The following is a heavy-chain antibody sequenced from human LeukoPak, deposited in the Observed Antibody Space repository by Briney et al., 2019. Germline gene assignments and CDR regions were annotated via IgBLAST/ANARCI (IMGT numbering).Heavy chain of an antibody. V-gene: IGHV1-69*01. J-gene: IGHJ4*02. CDR3: ARDRSGYYLYYFDY. Sequence: GSSVKVSCKASGGTFSSYAISWVRQAPGQGLEWMGGIIPIFGTANYAQKFQGRVTITADESTSTAYMELSSMRSEDTAVYYCARDRSGYYLYYFDYWGQGTLVTVSS. CDR2: IIPIFGTA. CDR1: GGTFSSYA. D-gene: IGHD3-22*01.